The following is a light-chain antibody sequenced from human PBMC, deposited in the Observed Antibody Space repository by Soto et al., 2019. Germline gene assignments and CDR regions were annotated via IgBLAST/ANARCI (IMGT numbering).Light chain of an antibody. CDR3: HQTFSPPST. Sequence: DIQMTQSLSSLSASVGDSVTITCRASQSISNSLSWYQQKPGKAPKFLIYVASTLQRGVPSRFIGSGSGTDFTLSISSLQPEDFAPYYCHQTFSPPSTFGQGPKLEIK. CDR1: QSISNS. V-gene: IGKV1-39*01. CDR2: VAS. J-gene: IGKJ2*01.